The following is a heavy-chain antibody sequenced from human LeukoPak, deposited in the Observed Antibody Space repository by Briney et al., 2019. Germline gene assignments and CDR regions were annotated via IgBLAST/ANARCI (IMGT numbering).Heavy chain of an antibody. D-gene: IGHD6-19*01. Sequence: GGSLRLSCAASGFTFSSYSMNWVRQAPGKGLEWVAVIWYDGSNEQYADSVKGRFTISRDNFESTLFLQMNSLRAEDTAVYYCARGLADAYYYYGMDVWGQGTTVTVSS. CDR2: IWYDGSNE. V-gene: IGHV3-33*08. J-gene: IGHJ6*02. CDR3: ARGLADAYYYYGMDV. CDR1: GFTFSSYS.